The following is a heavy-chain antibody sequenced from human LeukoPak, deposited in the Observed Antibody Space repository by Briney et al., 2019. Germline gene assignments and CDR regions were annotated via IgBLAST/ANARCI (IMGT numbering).Heavy chain of an antibody. CDR1: GFTFSSYA. Sequence: QPGGSLRLSCAASGFTFSSYAMSWVRQAPGKGLEWVAVIWYDGSNKYYADSVKGRFTISRDNSKNTLYLQMNSLRAEDTAVYYCARNSAYGSGSCGPSYWGQGTLVTVSS. V-gene: IGHV3-33*08. D-gene: IGHD3-10*01. CDR3: ARNSAYGSGSCGPSY. CDR2: IWYDGSNK. J-gene: IGHJ4*02.